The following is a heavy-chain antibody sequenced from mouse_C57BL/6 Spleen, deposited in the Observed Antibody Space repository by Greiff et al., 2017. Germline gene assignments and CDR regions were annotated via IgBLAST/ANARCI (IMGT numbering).Heavy chain of an antibody. CDR1: GYTFTDYN. CDR3: ARKITTVVSRDHYYAMDY. D-gene: IGHD1-1*01. J-gene: IGHJ4*01. Sequence: EVQLQQPGPELVKPGASVKMSCKASGYTFTDYNMHWVKQSHGQSLEWIGDINPTNGGTSYNQKFKGKATLTVNKSSSTAYMELRSLTSEDSAVYYCARKITTVVSRDHYYAMDYWGQGTSVTVSS. CDR2: INPTNGGT. V-gene: IGHV1-22*01.